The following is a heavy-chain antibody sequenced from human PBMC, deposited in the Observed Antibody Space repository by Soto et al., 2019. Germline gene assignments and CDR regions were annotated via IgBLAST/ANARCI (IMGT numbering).Heavy chain of an antibody. D-gene: IGHD3-16*01. CDR2: INPNSGGT. V-gene: IGHV1-2*02. CDR3: ATLQFYTEPFDS. CDR1: CYILPYYV. J-gene: IGHJ4*02. Sequence: SVTVSCQASCYILPYYVMHGLRQVAGKGLEWMGLINPNSGGTKCAEKFQGRVTMNRDTSICTAYMELSRLGSDDTAVSYCATLQFYTEPFDSWGQGTLVTVSS.